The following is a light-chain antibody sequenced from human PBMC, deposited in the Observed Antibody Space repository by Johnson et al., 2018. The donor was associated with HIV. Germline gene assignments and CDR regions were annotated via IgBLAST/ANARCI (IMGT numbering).Light chain of an antibody. V-gene: IGLV1-51*01. CDR1: SSNIGNNY. CDR3: GTWDTRLSAGRANDV. Sequence: QSVLTQPPSMSAAPGQRVTISCSGSSSNIGNNYVSWYQQVPGAASKLLIYDNNNRPSGIPDRFSGSKSGTSATLGITGLQTGDEADYYCGTWDTRLSAGRANDVFGTGTKVTVL. CDR2: DNN. J-gene: IGLJ1*01.